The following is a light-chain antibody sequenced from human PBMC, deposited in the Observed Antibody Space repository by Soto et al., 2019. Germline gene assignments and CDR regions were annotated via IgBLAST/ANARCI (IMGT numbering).Light chain of an antibody. CDR3: QSYDSSLSGWV. J-gene: IGLJ3*02. V-gene: IGLV1-40*01. Sequence: QSVLTQPPSVSGAPGQRVTISCTGSSSNIGAGYDVKWYHQLPGTAPKLLIHGNSNRPSGVPDRFSGSKSGTSASLAITGLQAEDEADYYCQSYDSSLSGWVFGGGTKLTVL. CDR1: SSNIGAGYD. CDR2: GNS.